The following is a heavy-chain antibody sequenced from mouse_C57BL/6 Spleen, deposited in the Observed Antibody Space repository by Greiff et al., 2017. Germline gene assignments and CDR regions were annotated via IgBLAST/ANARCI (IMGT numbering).Heavy chain of an antibody. V-gene: IGHV5-6*01. CDR1: GFTFSSYG. CDR3: AREALYDYDWFAY. Sequence: EVKLVESGGDLVKPGGSLKLSCAASGFTFSSYGMSWVRQTPDQRLEWVATISSGGSYTYYPDSVKGRFTISRDKAKNTLYLHMSSLKSEDTAMYYCAREALYDYDWFAYWGQGTLVTVSA. CDR2: ISSGGSYT. D-gene: IGHD2-4*01. J-gene: IGHJ3*01.